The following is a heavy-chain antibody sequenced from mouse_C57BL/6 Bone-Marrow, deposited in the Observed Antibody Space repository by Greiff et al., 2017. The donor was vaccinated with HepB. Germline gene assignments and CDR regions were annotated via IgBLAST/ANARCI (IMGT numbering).Heavy chain of an antibody. D-gene: IGHD1-1*01. CDR1: GFTFSSYA. J-gene: IGHJ1*03. CDR3: THYYGSSHWYFDV. Sequence: EVKLVESGEGLVKPGGSLKLSCAASGFTFSSYAMSWVRQTPEKRLEWVAYISSGGDYIYYADTVKGRFTISRDNARNTLYLQMSSLKCEDTAMYYCTHYYGSSHWYFDVWGTGTTVTVSS. CDR2: ISSGGDYI. V-gene: IGHV5-9-1*02.